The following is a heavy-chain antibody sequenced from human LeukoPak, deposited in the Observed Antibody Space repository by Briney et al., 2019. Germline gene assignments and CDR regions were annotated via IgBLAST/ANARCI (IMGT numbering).Heavy chain of an antibody. J-gene: IGHJ6*02. CDR2: ISYDGSNK. CDR1: GFTFSSYG. Sequence: PGGSLRLSCAASGFTFSSYGMHWVRQAPGKGLEWVAVISYDGSNKYYADSVKGRFTISRDNAKNSLYLQMNSLRAEDTAVYYCASYDSSGYYSKPYYYYGMDVWGQGTTVTVSS. D-gene: IGHD3-22*01. CDR3: ASYDSSGYYSKPYYYYGMDV. V-gene: IGHV3-30*03.